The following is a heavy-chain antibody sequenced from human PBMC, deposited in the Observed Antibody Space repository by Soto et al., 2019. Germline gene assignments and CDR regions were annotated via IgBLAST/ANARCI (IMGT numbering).Heavy chain of an antibody. J-gene: IGHJ6*02. CDR1: GYTFTSYG. Sequence: ASVKVSCKASGYTFTSYGISWVRQAPGQGLEWMGWISAYNGNTNYAQKLQGRVTMTTDTSTSTAYMELRSLRSDDTAVYYCARLSTVIIRYYYYGMDVWGQGTTVTVSS. D-gene: IGHD4-4*01. CDR2: ISAYNGNT. V-gene: IGHV1-18*01. CDR3: ARLSTVIIRYYYYGMDV.